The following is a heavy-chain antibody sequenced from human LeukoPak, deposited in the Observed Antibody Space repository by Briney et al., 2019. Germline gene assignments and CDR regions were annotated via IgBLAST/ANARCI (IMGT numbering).Heavy chain of an antibody. V-gene: IGHV4-59*12. Sequence: SETLSLTCTVSGGSISSYYWSWIRQPPGKGLEWIGYIYYSGSTNYNPSLKSRVTISVDTSKNQFSLKLSSVTAADTAVYYCARVYQLLPFFDYWGQGTLVTVSS. D-gene: IGHD2-2*01. CDR2: IYYSGST. CDR3: ARVYQLLPFFDY. CDR1: GGSISSYY. J-gene: IGHJ4*02.